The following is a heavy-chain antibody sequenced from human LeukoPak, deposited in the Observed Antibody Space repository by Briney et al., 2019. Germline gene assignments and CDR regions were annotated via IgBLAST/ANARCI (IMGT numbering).Heavy chain of an antibody. Sequence: GASVKVSCTASGGTFSSYAISWVRQAPGQGLEWMGGIIPIFGTANYAQKFQGRVTITADESTSTAYMELSSLRSEDTAVYYCARGGDYYDSSGYYYYFDYWGQGTLVTVSS. CDR3: ARGGDYYDSSGYYYYFDY. V-gene: IGHV1-69*13. D-gene: IGHD3-22*01. CDR1: GGTFSSYA. J-gene: IGHJ4*02. CDR2: IIPIFGTA.